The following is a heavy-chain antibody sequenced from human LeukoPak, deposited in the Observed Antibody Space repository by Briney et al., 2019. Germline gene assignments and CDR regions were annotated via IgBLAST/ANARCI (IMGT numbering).Heavy chain of an antibody. V-gene: IGHV3-74*01. J-gene: IGHJ4*02. Sequence: PGGSLRLSCAASGLTLSNYWLHWARQAPGEGMVWVSQISPDGNITPYADSGKGRFTISRDNSKNTLYLQMNDLKAEDTAEYFCARGCSAIRCPADYWGQGTLVTVSS. D-gene: IGHD2-15*01. CDR1: GLTLSNYW. CDR2: ISPDGNIT. CDR3: ARGCSAIRCPADY.